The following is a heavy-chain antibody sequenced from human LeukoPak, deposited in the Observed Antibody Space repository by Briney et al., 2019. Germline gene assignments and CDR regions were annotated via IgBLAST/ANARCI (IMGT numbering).Heavy chain of an antibody. J-gene: IGHJ3*02. CDR1: GGSISSGGYS. V-gene: IGHV4-30-2*01. CDR2: IYHSGRT. Sequence: PSQTLSLTCAVSGGSISSGGYSWSWIRQPPGKGLEWIGYIYHSGRTYYNPSLKSRVTISVDRSKNQFSLKLSSVTAADTAVYYCARGQITMVRGVIITHDAFDIWGQGTMVTVSS. CDR3: ARGQITMVRGVIITHDAFDI. D-gene: IGHD3-10*01.